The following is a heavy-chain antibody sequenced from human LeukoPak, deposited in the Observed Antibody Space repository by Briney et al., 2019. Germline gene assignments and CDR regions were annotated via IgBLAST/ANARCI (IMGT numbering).Heavy chain of an antibody. J-gene: IGHJ4*02. D-gene: IGHD6-19*01. Sequence: GGSLRLSCAASGFPFSSYSMNWVRQAPGKGLEWISYISSSSLTIYYADSVKGRFTVFRDNAENSLFLQMDSLRADDTAIYYCAKGHSSGRDYWGQGTLVTVSS. CDR2: ISSSSLTI. CDR3: AKGHSSGRDY. V-gene: IGHV3-48*01. CDR1: GFPFSSYS.